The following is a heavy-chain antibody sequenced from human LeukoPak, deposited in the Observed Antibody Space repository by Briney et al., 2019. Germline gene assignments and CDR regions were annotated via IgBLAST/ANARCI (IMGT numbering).Heavy chain of an antibody. D-gene: IGHD5-12*01. CDR1: GGSFSGYY. Sequence: SETLSLTCAVHGGSFSGYYWSWIRQPPGKGLEWIGEINHSGSTNYNPSLKSRVTISVDTSKNQFSLKLSSVTAADTAVYYCARAVASTNDAFDIWGQGTMVTVSS. CDR2: INHSGST. CDR3: ARAVASTNDAFDI. J-gene: IGHJ3*02. V-gene: IGHV4-34*01.